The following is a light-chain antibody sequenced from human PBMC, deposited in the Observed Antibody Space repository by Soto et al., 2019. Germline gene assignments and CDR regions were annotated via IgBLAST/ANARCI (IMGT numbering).Light chain of an antibody. CDR2: DND. CDR3: GTWDSSLSAGV. V-gene: IGLV1-51*01. CDR1: SFNIEKNH. Sequence: QSVLTQPPSVSAAPGQKVTISCSGSSFNIEKNHVSWYQQRPGTAPRLLIYDNDKRPSGIPDRFSGSKSGTSATLAITGLQTGDEADYYCGTWDSSLSAGVFGGGTKVTVL. J-gene: IGLJ3*02.